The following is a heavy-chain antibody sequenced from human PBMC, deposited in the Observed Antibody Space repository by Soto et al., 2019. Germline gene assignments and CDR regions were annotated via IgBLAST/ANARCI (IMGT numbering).Heavy chain of an antibody. V-gene: IGHV4-59*01. J-gene: IGHJ6*02. CDR2: INYSGET. CDR1: GDSISRYY. Sequence: QVQLQESGPGLVKPSETLSLTCTVSGDSISRYYWSWIRLSPGKGLGWIGYINYSGETNYNPSVKSRVTISVDRTKNQFSLKLSSVTAADTAVYYCARDQGGEFLKGSGMDVWGQGTTVTVSS. D-gene: IGHD3-10*01. CDR3: ARDQGGEFLKGSGMDV.